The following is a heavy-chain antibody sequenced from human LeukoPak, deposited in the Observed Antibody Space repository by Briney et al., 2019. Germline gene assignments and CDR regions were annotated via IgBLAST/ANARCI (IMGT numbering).Heavy chain of an antibody. Sequence: SETLSLTCAVSGGSISSRSHCWGWIRQPPGKGLEWIGTMFCSGSTYSNPSLKSRAAISVDTSENRFFRELNSVAAAKPAVYYCAVVAVRYYYSSGLHAFGFWGRGTM. V-gene: IGHV4-39*01. D-gene: IGHD3-22*01. J-gene: IGHJ3*01. CDR2: MFCSGST. CDR1: GGSISSRSHC. CDR3: AVVAVRYYYSSGLHAFGF.